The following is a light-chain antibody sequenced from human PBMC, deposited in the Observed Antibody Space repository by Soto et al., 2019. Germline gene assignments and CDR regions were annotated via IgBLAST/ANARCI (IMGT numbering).Light chain of an antibody. Sequence: QSVLTQPPSVSGAPGQRVTISCTGSSSNIGAGFDVHWYQQLPGTAPKLLIYGNTNRPSGVPDRFSGSRSVTSASLAITGLQAEEEADYYCQSYDSSLRGWVFGGGTKLTVL. CDR3: QSYDSSLRGWV. CDR2: GNT. CDR1: SSNIGAGFD. V-gene: IGLV1-40*01. J-gene: IGLJ3*02.